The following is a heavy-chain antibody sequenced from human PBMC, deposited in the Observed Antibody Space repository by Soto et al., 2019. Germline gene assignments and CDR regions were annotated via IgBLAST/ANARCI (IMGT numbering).Heavy chain of an antibody. CDR1: GGSVNGYY. D-gene: IGHD3-3*01. CDR3: ATRITVFGLLIPPFDP. J-gene: IGHJ5*02. CDR2: INHTGGT. V-gene: IGHV4-34*01. Sequence: SETLSLTCAVYGGSVNGYYWNWIRQPPEKGLEWIGEINHTGGTHYNPSLKSRVTMSVDTSKNQFSLRLSSVTAADTAIYYCATRITVFGLLIPPFDPWGQGTQVTVSS.